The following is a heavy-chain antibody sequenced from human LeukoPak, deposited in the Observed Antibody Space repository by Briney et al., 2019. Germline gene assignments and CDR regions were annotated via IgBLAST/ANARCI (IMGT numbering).Heavy chain of an antibody. CDR3: ARRAPGYSYEDPNFDY. CDR2: IIPIFGTA. CDR1: GGTLSSYA. V-gene: IGHV1-69*06. J-gene: IGHJ4*02. Sequence: ASVKVSCKASGGTLSSYAISWVRQAPGQGLEWMGGIIPIFGTANYAQKFQGRVTITADKSTSTAYMELSSLRSEDTAVYYCARRAPGYSYEDPNFDYWGQGTLVTVSS. D-gene: IGHD5-18*01.